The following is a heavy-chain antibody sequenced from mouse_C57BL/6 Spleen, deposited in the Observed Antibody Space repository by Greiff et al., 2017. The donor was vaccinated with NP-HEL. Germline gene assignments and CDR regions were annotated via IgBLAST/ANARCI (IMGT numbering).Heavy chain of an antibody. V-gene: IGHV1-69*01. CDR1: GYTFTSYW. D-gene: IGHD2-1*01. J-gene: IGHJ1*03. Sequence: QVQLQQPGAELVMPGASVKLSCKASGYTFTSYWMHWVKQRPGQGLEWIGEIDPSDSYTNYNQKFKGKSTLTVDKSSSTAYMQLSSLTSEDSAVYYCARCWGNYWYFDVWGTGTTVTGSS. CDR3: ARCWGNYWYFDV. CDR2: IDPSDSYT.